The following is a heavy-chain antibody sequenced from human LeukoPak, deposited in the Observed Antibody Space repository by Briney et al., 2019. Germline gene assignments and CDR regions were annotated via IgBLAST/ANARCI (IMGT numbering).Heavy chain of an antibody. V-gene: IGHV3-30*02. J-gene: IGHJ4*02. CDR1: GFTFSDYG. D-gene: IGHD3-22*01. Sequence: PGGSLRLSCAASGFTFSDYGMHWVRQAPGKGLEWVAFIRYDGNNKYYADSVKGRFIISRDNSKSTLYLQMNSLRAEDTAVYYCAKDPFVVIGSGYFDYWGQGALVTVSS. CDR3: AKDPFVVIGSGYFDY. CDR2: IRYDGNNK.